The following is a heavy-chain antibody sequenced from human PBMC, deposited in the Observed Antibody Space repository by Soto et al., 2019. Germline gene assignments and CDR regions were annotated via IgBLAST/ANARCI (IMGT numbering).Heavy chain of an antibody. CDR2: VYYSGST. CDR3: ASESREFGSSGGLDV. CDR1: GGSVNSDSYY. V-gene: IGHV4-61*01. Sequence: QVQLQESGPGLVKPSETLSLTCTVSGGSVNSDSYYWTWIRQPPGKRMEWIGSVYYSGSTNYNPSLKXRXTXSVDWSKDQFALRLRSVTAADSAGYVCASESREFGSSGGLDVWGQGPTVTASS. D-gene: IGHD3-10*01. J-gene: IGHJ6*02.